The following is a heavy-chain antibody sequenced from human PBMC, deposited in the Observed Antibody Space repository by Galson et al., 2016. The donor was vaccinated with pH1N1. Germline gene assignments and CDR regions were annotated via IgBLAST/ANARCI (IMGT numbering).Heavy chain of an antibody. CDR1: GGTFSKYG. J-gene: IGHJ4*02. D-gene: IGHD6-6*01. Sequence: SVKVSCKASGGTFSKYGISWVRQAPGQGLEWLGGIIRMFGTPNYAQEFQGRVTITADESTRTAYMELSSLRSEDTAVYYCATGDSSSEAFLVGYRSCFDYWGQGPLVTVSS. V-gene: IGHV1-69*13. CDR2: IIRMFGTP. CDR3: ATGDSSSEAFLVGYRSCFDY.